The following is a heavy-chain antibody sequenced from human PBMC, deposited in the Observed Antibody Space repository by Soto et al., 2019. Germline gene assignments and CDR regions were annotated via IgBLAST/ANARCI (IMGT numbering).Heavy chain of an antibody. Sequence: QPVGSLRLSCASSVCIFSSYAMNWVRQSPGKGLEWVSAISSSGDGAFYAESVRGRFTIARDNSINTRYLQMRSLRPEDTAVYYCAHPRGYGVFDAVEIWGQGTMVIVS. CDR1: VCIFSSYA. D-gene: IGHD4-17*01. J-gene: IGHJ3*02. CDR3: AHPRGYGVFDAVEI. CDR2: ISSSGDGA. V-gene: IGHV3-23*01.